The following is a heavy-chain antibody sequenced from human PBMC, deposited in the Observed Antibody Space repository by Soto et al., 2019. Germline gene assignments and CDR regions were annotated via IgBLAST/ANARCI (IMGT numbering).Heavy chain of an antibody. CDR3: ARGRVIGPAAYEDCHR. CDR2: IYPGDSDT. Sequence: GASLKISCKCTGYSFTSNWIGWGRQMPGKGLEWMGIIYPGDSDTRYSPSFQGQVSISADKSISTAYLQWSSLKASDTAMYYCARGRVIGPAAYEDCHRWGEGRLATV. CDR1: GYSFTSNW. V-gene: IGHV5-51*01. D-gene: IGHD2-21*01. J-gene: IGHJ3*01.